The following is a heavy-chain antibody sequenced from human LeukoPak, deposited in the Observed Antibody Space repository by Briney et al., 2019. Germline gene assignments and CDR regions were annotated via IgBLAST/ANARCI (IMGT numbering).Heavy chain of an antibody. CDR2: IHHSGTT. J-gene: IGHJ4*02. CDR1: GYSITSGYY. Sequence: SETLSLTCTVSGYSITSGYYWGWIRQPPGKGLEWIGNIHHSGTTYCNPSLKSRVTMSVDTSKNQFYLKLSSVTAADTAVYYCARDVHNDYWGQGTLVTVSS. V-gene: IGHV4-38-2*02. CDR3: ARDVHNDY. D-gene: IGHD1-1*01.